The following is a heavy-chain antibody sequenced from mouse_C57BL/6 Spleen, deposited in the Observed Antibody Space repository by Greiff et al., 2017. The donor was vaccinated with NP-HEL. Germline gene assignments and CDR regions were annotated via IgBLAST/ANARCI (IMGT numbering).Heavy chain of an antibody. J-gene: IGHJ2*01. D-gene: IGHD1-1*01. CDR3: ARGDYGSSYLYFDY. CDR2: ISGGGGNT. Sequence: EVKLMESGGGLVKPGGSLKLSCAASGFTFSSYTMSWVRQTPEKRLEWVATISGGGGNTYYPDSVKGRFTISRDNAKNTLYLQMSSLRSEDTALYYCARGDYGSSYLYFDYWGQGTTLTVSS. V-gene: IGHV5-9*01. CDR1: GFTFSSYT.